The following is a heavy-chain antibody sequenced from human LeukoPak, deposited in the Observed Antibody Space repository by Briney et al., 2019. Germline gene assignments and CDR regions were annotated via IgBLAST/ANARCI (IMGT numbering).Heavy chain of an antibody. V-gene: IGHV3-9*01. Sequence: GRSLRLSCAASGFTFDDYAMHWVRQAPGKGLEWVSGISWNSGSIGYADSVKGRFTISRDNAKNSLYLQMNSLRAEDTALYYCAKMAHSSSWLDYWGQGTLVTVSS. J-gene: IGHJ4*02. CDR2: ISWNSGSI. CDR3: AKMAHSSSWLDY. CDR1: GFTFDDYA. D-gene: IGHD6-13*01.